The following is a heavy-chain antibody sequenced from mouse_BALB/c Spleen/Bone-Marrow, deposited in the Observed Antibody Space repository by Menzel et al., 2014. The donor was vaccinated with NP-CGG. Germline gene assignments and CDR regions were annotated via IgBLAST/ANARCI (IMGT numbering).Heavy chain of an antibody. J-gene: IGHJ3*01. CDR2: IDPANGNT. CDR1: GFNIXDTY. CDR3: ARRGDIYYGSSAWFAY. D-gene: IGHD1-1*01. Sequence: SGAELVKPGASVKLSCTASGFNIXDTYLHWVKQRPEQGLEWIGRIDPANGNTEYDPKFQGKATITADTSSNTAYLQLSSLTSEDTAVYYCARRGDIYYGSSAWFAYWGQGTLVTVSA. V-gene: IGHV14-3*02.